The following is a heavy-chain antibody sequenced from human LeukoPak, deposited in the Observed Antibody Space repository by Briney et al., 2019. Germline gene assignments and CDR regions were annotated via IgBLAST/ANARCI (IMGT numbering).Heavy chain of an antibody. Sequence: SVKVSCKASGGTFSSYAISWGRQAPGQGLEWMGGIIPIFGTANYAQKFQSRVTITADESTSTAYMELSSLRSEDTAVYYCARDGSGSRYGMDVWGQGTTVTVSS. CDR2: IIPIFGTA. CDR1: GGTFSSYA. D-gene: IGHD3-10*01. J-gene: IGHJ6*02. V-gene: IGHV1-69*01. CDR3: ARDGSGSRYGMDV.